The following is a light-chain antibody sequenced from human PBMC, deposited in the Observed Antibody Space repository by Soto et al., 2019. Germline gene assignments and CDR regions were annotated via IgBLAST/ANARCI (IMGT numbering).Light chain of an antibody. Sequence: EIMMTQSPATLSVSPGERATLSCRASQSVSNNVAWYQQKPGQAPRLLIYYASTRATGIPARFSGSGSGTEFTLTISSLQSEDFALYYCQQYGSVPLTFGGGTKVEIK. CDR2: YAS. V-gene: IGKV3-15*01. J-gene: IGKJ4*01. CDR1: QSVSNN. CDR3: QQYGSVPLT.